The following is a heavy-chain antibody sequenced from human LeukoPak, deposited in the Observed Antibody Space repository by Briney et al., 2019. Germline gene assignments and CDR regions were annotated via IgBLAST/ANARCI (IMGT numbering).Heavy chain of an antibody. CDR1: GFTFTSHW. V-gene: IGHV3-21*01. CDR3: ARDPYDYVWGSYLPPSY. D-gene: IGHD3-16*02. Sequence: GGSLRLSCAASGFTFTSHWMNWVRQAPGKGLEWVSSISSSSSYIYYADSVKGRFTISRDNAKNSLYLQMNSLRAEDTAVYYCARDPYDYVWGSYLPPSYWGQGTLVTVSS. J-gene: IGHJ4*02. CDR2: ISSSSSYI.